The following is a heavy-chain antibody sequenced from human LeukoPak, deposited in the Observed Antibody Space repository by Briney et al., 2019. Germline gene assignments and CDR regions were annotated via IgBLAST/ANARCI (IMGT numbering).Heavy chain of an antibody. J-gene: IGHJ5*02. D-gene: IGHD3-10*01. CDR1: GGSISSYY. CDR2: IYTSGST. V-gene: IGHV4-4*07. Sequence: SETLSLTCTVSGGSISSYYWSWIRQPAGKGLEWIGRIYTSGSTNYNPSLKSRVTMSVDTSKNQFSLKLSSVTAADTAVYYCARDNALASGKYWFDPWGQGTLVTVSS. CDR3: ARDNALASGKYWFDP.